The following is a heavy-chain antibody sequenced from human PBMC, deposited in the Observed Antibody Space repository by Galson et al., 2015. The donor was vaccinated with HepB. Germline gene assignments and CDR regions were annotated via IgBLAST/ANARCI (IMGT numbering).Heavy chain of an antibody. D-gene: IGHD4-17*01. J-gene: IGHJ4*02. CDR3: ASHTVTTGGLDFFDY. CDR1: GYSFTSYW. Sequence: QSGAEVKKPGESLRISCKGSGYSFTSYWISWVRQMPGKGLEWMGRIDPSDSYTNYSPSFQGHVTISADKSISTAYLQWSSLKASDTAMYYCASHTVTTGGLDFFDYWGQGTLVTVSS. V-gene: IGHV5-10-1*01. CDR2: IDPSDSYT.